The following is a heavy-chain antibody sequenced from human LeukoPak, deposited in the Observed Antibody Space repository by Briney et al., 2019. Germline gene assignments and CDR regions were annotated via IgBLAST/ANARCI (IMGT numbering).Heavy chain of an antibody. CDR3: ARSGVYGDHRGHFDS. J-gene: IGHJ4*02. Sequence: GGSLRLSCTASGYTFSDYGMHWVRQAPGKGLEWLSVISYSGVVKFYADSVKGRFTISRDNSKNTLYLQMNNLADEDTAVYYCARSGVYGDHRGHFDSWGQGTLVTVSS. CDR1: GYTFSDYG. CDR2: ISYSGVVK. D-gene: IGHD4-17*01. V-gene: IGHV3-30*03.